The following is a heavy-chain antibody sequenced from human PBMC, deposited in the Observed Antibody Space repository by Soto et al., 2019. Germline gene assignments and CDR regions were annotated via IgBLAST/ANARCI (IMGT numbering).Heavy chain of an antibody. Sequence: QVQLQESGPGLVKPSQTLSLTCTVSGGSISSGGYYWSWIRQHPGKGLEWIGYIYYSGSTYYNPSLKSRVTISVDTSKNQFSLKLSSVTAADTAVYYCARAHGGLRLGELSLTGRVYYFDYWGQGTLVTVSS. CDR1: GGSISSGGYY. D-gene: IGHD3-16*02. CDR2: IYYSGST. V-gene: IGHV4-31*03. J-gene: IGHJ4*02. CDR3: ARAHGGLRLGELSLTGRVYYFDY.